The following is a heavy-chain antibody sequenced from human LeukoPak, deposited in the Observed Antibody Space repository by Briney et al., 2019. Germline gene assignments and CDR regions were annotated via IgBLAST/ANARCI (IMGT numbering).Heavy chain of an antibody. V-gene: IGHV1-2*06. CDR2: INPNSGGT. Sequence: ASVKVSCKASGGTFSSYAISWVRQAPGQGLEWMGRINPNSGGTNYAQKFQGRVTMTRDTSISTAYMELSRLRSDDTAVYYCARDLQAQYYYDSSAPAGYWGQGTLVTVSS. CDR1: GGTFSSYA. D-gene: IGHD3-22*01. CDR3: ARDLQAQYYYDSSAPAGY. J-gene: IGHJ4*02.